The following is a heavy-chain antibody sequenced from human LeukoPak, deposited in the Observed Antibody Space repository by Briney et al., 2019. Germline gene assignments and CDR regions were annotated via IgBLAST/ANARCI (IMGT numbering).Heavy chain of an antibody. D-gene: IGHD5-24*01. V-gene: IGHV4-39*01. CDR2: IYYSGST. CDR3: ARHQGGDGYNYYYYYMDV. Sequence: SETLSLTCTVSGGSISSSSYYWGWIRQPPGKRLEWIGSIYYSGSTYYKPSLRSRVTISVDTSKSQFSLKLSSVTAADTAVYYCARHQGGDGYNYYYYYMDVWGKGTTVTVSS. CDR1: GGSISSSSYY. J-gene: IGHJ6*03.